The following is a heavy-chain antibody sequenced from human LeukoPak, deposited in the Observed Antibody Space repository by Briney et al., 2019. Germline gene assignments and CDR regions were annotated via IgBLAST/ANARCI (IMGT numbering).Heavy chain of an antibody. Sequence: SETLSLTCSVSGASISGYYWSWIRQPPGKGLEEFGHIYYSGSTTYNPSLKSRVTISVDSSKNQFSLRLSSVTAADTAVYYCARCLSRCNNGFDIWGQGTMVTVSS. V-gene: IGHV4-59*01. CDR2: IYYSGST. D-gene: IGHD2/OR15-2a*01. CDR3: ARCLSRCNNGFDI. CDR1: GASISGYY. J-gene: IGHJ3*02.